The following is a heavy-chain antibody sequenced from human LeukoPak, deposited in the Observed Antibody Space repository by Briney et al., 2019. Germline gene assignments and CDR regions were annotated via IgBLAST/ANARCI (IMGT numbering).Heavy chain of an antibody. CDR2: IIPIFGTA. D-gene: IGHD2-2*02. Sequence: SVKVSCKASGGTFSSYAISWVRQAPGQGLEWMGGIIPIFGTANYAQKFQGRVTITADESTSTAYMELSGLRSEDTAVYYCARAVPAAIRGNWFDPWGQGTLVTVSS. J-gene: IGHJ5*02. CDR1: GGTFSSYA. V-gene: IGHV1-69*01. CDR3: ARAVPAAIRGNWFDP.